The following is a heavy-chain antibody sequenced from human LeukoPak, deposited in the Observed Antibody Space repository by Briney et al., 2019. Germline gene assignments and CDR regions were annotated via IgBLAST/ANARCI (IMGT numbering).Heavy chain of an antibody. V-gene: IGHV4-59*01. Sequence: SETLSLTCTVSGGSISNYYWSWIRQPPGKGLEWIAYINYSGSTNYNPSLKSRVTISVDTSKNHFSLTLSSVTAADTAVYYCARGYSSGPSNDYWGQGTLVTVSS. J-gene: IGHJ4*02. CDR2: INYSGST. CDR3: ARGYSSGPSNDY. CDR1: GGSISNYY. D-gene: IGHD6-19*01.